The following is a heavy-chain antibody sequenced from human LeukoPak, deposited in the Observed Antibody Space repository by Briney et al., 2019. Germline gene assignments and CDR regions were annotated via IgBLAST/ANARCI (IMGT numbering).Heavy chain of an antibody. D-gene: IGHD6-13*01. CDR2: MNPNSGNT. CDR3: ARTDSSSWYYY. V-gene: IGHV1-8*01. Sequence: ASVKVSCKASGYTFTSYDINWVRQATGQGLEWMGWMNPNSGNTGYAQKFQGRVTMTRDTSISTAYMELSRLRSDDTAVYYCARTDSSSWYYYWGQGTLVTVSS. CDR1: GYTFTSYD. J-gene: IGHJ4*02.